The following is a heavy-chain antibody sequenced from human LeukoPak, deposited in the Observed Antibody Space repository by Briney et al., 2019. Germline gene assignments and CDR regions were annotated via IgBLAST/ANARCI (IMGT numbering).Heavy chain of an antibody. J-gene: IGHJ4*02. Sequence: GSSVRVSCKASGGTFSKYAISWVRQAPGQGLQWMGGIIPIFGTPNYAQKFQGRVTITADKSTGTAYMELSSLRSEDTAMYYCAREIGPRQLHLWGSAFDYWGQGTLVTVSS. CDR2: IIPIFGTP. D-gene: IGHD5-18*01. CDR1: GGTFSKYA. V-gene: IGHV1-69*06. CDR3: AREIGPRQLHLWGSAFDY.